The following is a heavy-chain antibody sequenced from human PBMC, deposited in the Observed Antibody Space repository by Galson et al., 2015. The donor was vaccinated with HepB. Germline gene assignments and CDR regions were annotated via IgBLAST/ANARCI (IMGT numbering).Heavy chain of an antibody. V-gene: IGHV4-61*02. D-gene: IGHD1-26*01. J-gene: IGHJ4*02. CDR3: ARGSGKKTHPFDY. Sequence: TLSLTCTVSGGSISSGSYYWSWIRQPAGKGLEWIGRIYTSGSTNYNPSLKSRVTISVDTSKNQFSLKLSSVTAADTAVYYCARGSGKKTHPFDYWGQGTLVTVSS. CDR2: IYTSGST. CDR1: GGSISSGSYY.